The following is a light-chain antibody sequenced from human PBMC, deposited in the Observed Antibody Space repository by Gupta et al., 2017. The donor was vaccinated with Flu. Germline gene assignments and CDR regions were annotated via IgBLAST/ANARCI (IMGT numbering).Light chain of an antibody. V-gene: IGKV1-39*01. CDR1: QSVGTN. Sequence: DIYLTQSPSSLSASVGDKVTITCRASQSVGTNLNWYQQKTGTVPRLLIYQSSTLQGGVPSRFSGSGSGSDFTLTIDPVENEDFLTYYCQQVDSSPRTFGQGTRLETK. J-gene: IGKJ5*01. CDR3: QQVDSSPRT. CDR2: QSS.